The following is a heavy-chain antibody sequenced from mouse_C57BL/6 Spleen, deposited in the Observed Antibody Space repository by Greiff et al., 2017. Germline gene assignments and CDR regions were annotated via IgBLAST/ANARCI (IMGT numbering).Heavy chain of an antibody. CDR1: GYTFTSYG. CDR2: IYPRSGNT. Sequence: VKLVESGAELARPGASVKLSCKASGYTFTSYGISWVKQRTGQGLEWIGEIYPRSGNTYYNEKFKGKATLTADKSSSTAYMELRSLTSEDSAVYFCARRGVYDYDENWFAYWGQGTLVTVSA. CDR3: ARRGVYDYDENWFAY. D-gene: IGHD2-4*01. J-gene: IGHJ3*01. V-gene: IGHV1-81*01.